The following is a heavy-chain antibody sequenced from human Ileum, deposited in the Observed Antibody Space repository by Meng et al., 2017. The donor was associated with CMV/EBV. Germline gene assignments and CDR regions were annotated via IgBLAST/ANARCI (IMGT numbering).Heavy chain of an antibody. Sequence: GESLKISCAASGFTFSSYNMNWVRQAPGKGLEWVSSISPSSSHIYYADSVKGRFTISRDNAKNFLYLQMNSLQVDDTALYYCATRGQAPANWGQGTLVTVSS. CDR3: ATRGQAPAN. CDR1: GFTFSSYN. V-gene: IGHV3-21*06. CDR2: ISPSSSHI. J-gene: IGHJ4*02.